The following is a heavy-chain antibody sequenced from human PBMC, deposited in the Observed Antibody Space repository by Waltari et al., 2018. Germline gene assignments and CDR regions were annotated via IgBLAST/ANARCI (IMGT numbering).Heavy chain of an antibody. CDR2: LRRVSDGEAT. CDR3: TTSFQIRGAGAPSF. V-gene: IGHV3-15*01. J-gene: IGHJ1*01. Sequence: EVQLVESGGGLVKPGGSLRLSCAASGFIFSNAWTGWVRPAPGKGLGWVGRLRRVSDGEATDYVAPVKGRFIISWDYSKNTLYLQMNSLRAGDTAMYYCTTSFQIRGAGAPSFWGLGTLVTVSS. CDR1: GFIFSNAW. D-gene: IGHD1-26*01.